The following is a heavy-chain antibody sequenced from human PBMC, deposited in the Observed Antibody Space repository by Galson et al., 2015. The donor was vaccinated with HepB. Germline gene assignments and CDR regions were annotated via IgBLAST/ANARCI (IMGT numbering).Heavy chain of an antibody. V-gene: IGHV3-74*01. CDR2: INTDGSTT. CDR3: ARTYSWSFDY. J-gene: IGHJ4*02. CDR1: GFTFSRNS. D-gene: IGHD6-13*01. Sequence: SLRLSCAASGFTFSRNSMHWVRQAPGKGLVWVSRINTDGSTTTYADAVKGRFTISRDNAKNTLYLQMNSLRTEDTAVYYCARTYSWSFDYWGQGTQVTVSS.